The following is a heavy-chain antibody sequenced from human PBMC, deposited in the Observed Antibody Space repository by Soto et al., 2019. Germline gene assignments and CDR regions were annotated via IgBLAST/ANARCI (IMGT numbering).Heavy chain of an antibody. D-gene: IGHD1-26*01. V-gene: IGHV1-69*12. J-gene: IGHJ6*02. CDR2: LIPIFGTA. Sequence: QVQLVQSGAEVKKPGSSVKVSCKASGGTFSSYAISWVRQAPGQGLEWMGGLIPIFGTANYAQKFQGRVTITADESTSTAYMELSSLRSEDTAVYYCARDRRPPGAIDALKGSGGMDVWGQGTTVTVSS. CDR1: GGTFSSYA. CDR3: ARDRRPPGAIDALKGSGGMDV.